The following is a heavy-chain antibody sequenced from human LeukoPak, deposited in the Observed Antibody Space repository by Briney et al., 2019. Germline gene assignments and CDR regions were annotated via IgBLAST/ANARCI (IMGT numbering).Heavy chain of an antibody. V-gene: IGHV1-24*01. CDR2: FDPEDGET. CDR3: ATGPSYYNWFDP. Sequence: AASVKVSCKVSGYALTELSMHWVRRAPGKGLEWMGGFDPEDGETIYAQKFQGRVTMTEDTSTDTAYMELSSLRSEDTAVYYCATGPSYYNWFDPWGQGTLVTVSS. J-gene: IGHJ5*02. CDR1: GYALTELS. D-gene: IGHD3-10*01.